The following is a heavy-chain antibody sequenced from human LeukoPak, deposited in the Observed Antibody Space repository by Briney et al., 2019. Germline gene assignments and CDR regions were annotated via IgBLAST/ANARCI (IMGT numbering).Heavy chain of an antibody. CDR1: GGSIATYY. J-gene: IGHJ5*02. CDR2: IYYNGHT. CDR3: ARERNLSVWGSYRHNWFDP. Sequence: SETLSLTCTVSGGSIATYYWSWIRQPPGKGLEWIGYIYYNGHTDYNPSLKSRVTISVDTSKNQFSLKLSSVTAADTAVYYCARERNLSVWGSYRHNWFDPWGQGTLVTVSS. V-gene: IGHV4-59*12. D-gene: IGHD3-16*02.